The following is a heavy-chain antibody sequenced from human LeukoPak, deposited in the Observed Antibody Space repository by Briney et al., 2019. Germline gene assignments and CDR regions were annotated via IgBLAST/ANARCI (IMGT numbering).Heavy chain of an antibody. CDR3: ARDLDSGYDPGNNRFDP. J-gene: IGHJ5*02. V-gene: IGHV1-69*06. CDR1: GGTFSSYA. D-gene: IGHD5-12*01. CDR2: IIPIFGTA. Sequence: SVKVSCKASGGTFSSYAISWVRQAPGQGLEWMGGIIPIFGTANYAQKFQGRVTITADKSTSTAYMELSSLRSEDTAVYYCARDLDSGYDPGNNRFDPWGQGTLVTVSS.